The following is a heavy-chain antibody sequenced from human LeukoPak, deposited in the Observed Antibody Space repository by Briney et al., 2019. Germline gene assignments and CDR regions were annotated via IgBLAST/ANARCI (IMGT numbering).Heavy chain of an antibody. CDR1: GGSFSGYY. J-gene: IGHJ4*02. CDR2: INHSGST. V-gene: IGHV4-34*01. CDR3: ASWLVVGVY. D-gene: IGHD1-26*01. Sequence: KPSETLSLTCAVYGGSFSGYYWSWIRHPPGKGLEWIGEINHSGSTNYNPSLKSRVTISVDTCKNPFSLKLSSLTAADTAVYYCASWLVVGVYWGQGTLVTVSS.